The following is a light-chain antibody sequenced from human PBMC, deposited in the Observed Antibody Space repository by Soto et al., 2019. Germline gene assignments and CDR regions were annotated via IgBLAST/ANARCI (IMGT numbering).Light chain of an antibody. J-gene: IGLJ1*01. V-gene: IGLV2-14*01. CDR2: EVS. Sequence: QSVLTQPASVSGSPGQSVTISCTGTSSDVGGYNFVSWYRQLPGEAPTLIISEVSNRPSGVSNRFSGSKSGNAASLTISGLQAEDEADYFCFSFTTDWTHVFGTGTKATVL. CDR3: FSFTTDWTHV. CDR1: SSDVGGYNF.